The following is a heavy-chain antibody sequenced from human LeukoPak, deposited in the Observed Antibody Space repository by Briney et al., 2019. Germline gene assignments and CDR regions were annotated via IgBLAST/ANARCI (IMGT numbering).Heavy chain of an antibody. J-gene: IGHJ4*02. V-gene: IGHV3-66*02. CDR2: IYSGGST. D-gene: IGHD1-1*01. CDR1: GFTVSSNY. CDR3: ARERTGAGLDY. Sequence: GGSLRLSCAASGFTVSSNYMSWVRQAPGKGLEWVSVIYSGGSTYSAASVKGRSTISRDNSKNTLYLQMNSLRAEDTAVYYCARERTGAGLDYWGQGTLVTVSS.